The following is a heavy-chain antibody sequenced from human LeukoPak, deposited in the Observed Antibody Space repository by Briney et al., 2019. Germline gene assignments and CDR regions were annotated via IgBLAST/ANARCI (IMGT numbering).Heavy chain of an antibody. CDR2: ILPIFGTT. CDR1: GGTFSNFA. D-gene: IGHD3-22*01. CDR3: ARDVDHYESSGYGEAFDI. J-gene: IGHJ3*02. Sequence: SVKVSCKTSGGTFSNFAISWVRQAPGQGLEWMGRILPIFGTTNYAQKFQGKVTITTDESTTTAYMELSSLGSEDAAMYYCARDVDHYESSGYGEAFDIWGQGTMVTV. V-gene: IGHV1-69*05.